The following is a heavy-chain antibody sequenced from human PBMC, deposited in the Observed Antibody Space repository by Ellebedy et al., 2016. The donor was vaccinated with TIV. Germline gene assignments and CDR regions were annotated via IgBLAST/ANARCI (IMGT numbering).Heavy chain of an antibody. D-gene: IGHD2-15*01. CDR3: ARDRLDIVVVVAATPNYYYYYGMDV. J-gene: IGHJ6*02. V-gene: IGHV1-69*13. CDR2: IIPIFGTA. Sequence: SVKVSCXASGYTFTSYGISWVRQAPGQGLEWMGGIIPIFGTANYAQKFQGRVTITADESTSTAYMELSSLRSEDTAVYYCARDRLDIVVVVAATPNYYYYYGMDVWGQGTTVTVSS. CDR1: GYTFTSYG.